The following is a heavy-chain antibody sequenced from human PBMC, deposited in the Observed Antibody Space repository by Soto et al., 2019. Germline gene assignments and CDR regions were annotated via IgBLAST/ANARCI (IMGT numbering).Heavy chain of an antibody. J-gene: IGHJ6*02. D-gene: IGHD2-15*01. V-gene: IGHV3-48*01. Sequence: QPGGSLRLSCAASGFTFSSYSMNWVRQAPGKGLEWVSYISSSSSTIYYADSVKGRFTISRDNAKNSLYLQMNSLRAEDTAVYYCARVPNGCSGGSCYYNYGMDVWGPGTTVTVSS. CDR1: GFTFSSYS. CDR2: ISSSSSTI. CDR3: ARVPNGCSGGSCYYNYGMDV.